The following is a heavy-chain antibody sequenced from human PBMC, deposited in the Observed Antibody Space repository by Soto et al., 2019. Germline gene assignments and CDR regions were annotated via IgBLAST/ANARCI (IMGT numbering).Heavy chain of an antibody. CDR1: GFTFSSYG. D-gene: IGHD5-12*01. CDR3: AKEGPDSGYGGGGYFDY. J-gene: IGHJ4*02. Sequence: QVQLVESGGGVVQPGRSLRLSCAASGFTFSSYGMHWVRQAPGKGLEWVAVISYDGSNKYYADSVKGRFTISRDNSKNTLYLQMNSLRAEDTAVYYCAKEGPDSGYGGGGYFDYWGQGTLVTVSS. V-gene: IGHV3-30*18. CDR2: ISYDGSNK.